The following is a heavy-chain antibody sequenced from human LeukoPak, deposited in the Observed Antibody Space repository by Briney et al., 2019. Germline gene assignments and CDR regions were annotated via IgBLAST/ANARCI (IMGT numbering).Heavy chain of an antibody. D-gene: IGHD3-22*01. CDR2: ISSSGSTT. Sequence: GGSLRLSCAASGLTFSSYEMNWVRQAPGKGLEWVSYISSSGSTTYYADSVKGRFTISRDNAKNSLYLQMNSLRAEDTAVYYCSGSGSLPTTYYYYMDVWGKGTTVTVSS. V-gene: IGHV3-48*03. CDR3: SGSGSLPTTYYYYMDV. J-gene: IGHJ6*03. CDR1: GLTFSSYE.